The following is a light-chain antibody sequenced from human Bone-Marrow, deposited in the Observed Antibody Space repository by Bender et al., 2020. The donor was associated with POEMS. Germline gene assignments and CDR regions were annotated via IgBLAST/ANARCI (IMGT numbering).Light chain of an antibody. V-gene: IGLV3-25*03. J-gene: IGLJ2*01. Sequence: SYELTQPPSVSVSPGQTARITCSGDALPKQYGYWYQQKAGQAPVVVIYQDSERPSGIPDRFSGSTSGTTVTLTISGVQTEDEADYYCQSSYNSGVLFGGGTKLAVL. CDR1: ALPKQY. CDR3: QSSYNSGVL. CDR2: QDS.